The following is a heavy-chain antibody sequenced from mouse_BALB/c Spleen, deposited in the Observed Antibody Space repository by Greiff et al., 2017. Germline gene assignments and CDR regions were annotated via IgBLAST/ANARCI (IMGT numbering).Heavy chain of an antibody. CDR3: ARHEYVNQGYAMDY. Sequence: EAQLVESGGGLVKPGGSLKLSCAASGFTFSSYAMSWVRQTPEKRLEWVATISSGGSYTYYPDSVKGRFTISRDNAKNTLYLQMSSLRSEDTAMYYCARHEYVNQGYAMDYWGQGTSVTVSS. CDR1: GFTFSSYA. D-gene: IGHD2-10*02. J-gene: IGHJ4*01. CDR2: ISSGGSYT. V-gene: IGHV5-9-3*01.